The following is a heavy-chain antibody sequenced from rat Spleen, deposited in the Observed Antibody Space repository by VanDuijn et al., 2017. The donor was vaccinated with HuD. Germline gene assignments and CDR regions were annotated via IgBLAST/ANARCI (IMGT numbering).Heavy chain of an antibody. D-gene: IGHD1-11*01. CDR1: GFTFSNYG. Sequence: VQLVESGGGLVQPGRSLKLSCAASGFTFSNYGMAWVRQAPTKGLEWVATISYDGSNTYYRDSVKGRFTISRDNTKSTLYLQMESLTSEETATYYCARLGTEAIGNWFSYWGQGTLVTVSS. CDR3: ARLGTEAIGNWFSY. J-gene: IGHJ3*01. CDR2: ISYDGSNT. V-gene: IGHV5-29*01.